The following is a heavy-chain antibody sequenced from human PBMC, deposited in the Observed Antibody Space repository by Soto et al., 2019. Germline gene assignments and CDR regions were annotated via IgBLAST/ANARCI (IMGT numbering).Heavy chain of an antibody. J-gene: IGHJ5*02. Sequence: SETLSLTCTVSGGSIISSSYYWVLIRQPPGKGLEWIGSIYYSGSTYYNPSLKSRVTISVDTSKNQFSLKLSSVTAADTAVYYCASFTMGGVGPSGENSFDPWGQGTRVTVAS. CDR1: GGSIISSSYY. D-gene: IGHD3-16*01. CDR2: IYYSGST. CDR3: ASFTMGGVGPSGENSFDP. V-gene: IGHV4-39*01.